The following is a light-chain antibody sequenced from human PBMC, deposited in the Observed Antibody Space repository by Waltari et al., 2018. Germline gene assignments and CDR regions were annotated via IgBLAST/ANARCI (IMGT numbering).Light chain of an antibody. V-gene: IGLV2-14*03. J-gene: IGLJ1*01. Sequence: QSALTQPASVSGSPGQSIPISCTGTSSDVGGYNYVSWYQQHPGKAPKLMLYDVSNRPSGVSNRFSGSKSGNTASLTISGLQAEDEADYYCSSYTSSSTSYVFGTGTKVTVL. CDR3: SSYTSSSTSYV. CDR2: DVS. CDR1: SSDVGGYNY.